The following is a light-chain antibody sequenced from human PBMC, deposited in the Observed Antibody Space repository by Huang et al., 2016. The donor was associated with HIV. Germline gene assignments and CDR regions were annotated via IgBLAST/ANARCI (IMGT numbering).Light chain of an antibody. J-gene: IGKJ1*01. V-gene: IGKV3-15*01. CDR1: QSVSSN. Sequence: EIVMTQSPATLSVSPGERATLSCRASQSVSSNLAWYQQKPGQAPRLLSYGASTRATGIPARFSGSGSGTEFTLTISSQQSEDFAVYYCQQYNNWPPWTFGQGTKVEIK. CDR3: QQYNNWPPWT. CDR2: GAS.